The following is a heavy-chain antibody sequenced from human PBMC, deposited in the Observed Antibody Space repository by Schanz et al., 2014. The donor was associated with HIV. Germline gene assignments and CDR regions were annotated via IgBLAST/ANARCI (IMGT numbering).Heavy chain of an antibody. CDR2: ISYDGTNK. J-gene: IGHJ4*02. D-gene: IGHD6-19*01. CDR3: AKDGPGIAVAGTGYFDY. V-gene: IGHV3-30*18. CDR1: GFSFDSFG. Sequence: QVQLVESGGGVVQPGRSLRLSCVASGFSFDSFGMHWVRQAPGKGLEWVAVISYDGTNKKFADSVKGRFTISRDNSKSILYLQMSSLRREDTAVYFCAKDGPGIAVAGTGYFDYWGQGTLVTVSS.